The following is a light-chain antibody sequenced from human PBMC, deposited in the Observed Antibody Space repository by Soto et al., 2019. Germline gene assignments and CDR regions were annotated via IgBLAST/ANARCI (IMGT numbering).Light chain of an antibody. CDR3: CSYAGSYTWV. V-gene: IGLV2-11*01. Sequence: QSALTQPRSVSGSPGQSVTISCTGTSSDVGDYNYVSWYQQHPSKAPKLLIYAVNMRPSGVPDRFSGSKSGNTASLTISGLQAEDEADYSCCSYAGSYTWVFGGGTQLTVL. J-gene: IGLJ3*02. CDR1: SSDVGDYNY. CDR2: AVN.